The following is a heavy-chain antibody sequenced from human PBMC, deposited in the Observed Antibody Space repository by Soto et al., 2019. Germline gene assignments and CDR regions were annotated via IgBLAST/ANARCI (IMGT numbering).Heavy chain of an antibody. Sequence: QVQLQESGPGLVKPSETLSLTCTVSGGSITNYYWSWIRQPPGKGLEWIGYISNTGSTKYTPALKSRLTISIDTSKNQFSLKLSSVTAADTAVYYCARQVYDQIWETSPPVWFDPWGQGTLVTVSS. CDR3: ARQVYDQIWETSPPVWFDP. D-gene: IGHD1-26*01. CDR1: GGSITNYY. J-gene: IGHJ5*02. CDR2: ISNTGST. V-gene: IGHV4-59*01.